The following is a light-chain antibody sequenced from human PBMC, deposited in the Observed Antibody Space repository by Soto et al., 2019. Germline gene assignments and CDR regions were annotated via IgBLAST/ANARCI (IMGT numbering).Light chain of an antibody. CDR2: EVS. V-gene: IGLV2-18*02. CDR3: SSYTSSSTLV. Sequence: QSALTQPPSVSGSPGQSVTISCTGTSSDVGSYNRASWYQQPPGTAPKLMIYEVSNRPSGVPDRFSGSKSCNTASLTISGLQAEDEADYYCSSYTSSSTLVFGGGTKLTVL. CDR1: SSDVGSYNR. J-gene: IGLJ2*01.